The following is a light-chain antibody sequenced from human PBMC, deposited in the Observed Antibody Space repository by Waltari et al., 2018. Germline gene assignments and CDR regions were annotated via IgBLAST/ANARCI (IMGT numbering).Light chain of an antibody. Sequence: SYDLTQAPSESVSPGETATITCSGHALGTRYTAWYQQRPGQSPVLLISDDSIRPSGGPERFSGSNSGDTATLTISGTQPLDEAVYFCQSWDTATGVIVFGTGTELTVL. CDR2: DDS. V-gene: IGLV3-1*01. CDR1: ALGTRY. CDR3: QSWDTATGVIV. J-gene: IGLJ1*01.